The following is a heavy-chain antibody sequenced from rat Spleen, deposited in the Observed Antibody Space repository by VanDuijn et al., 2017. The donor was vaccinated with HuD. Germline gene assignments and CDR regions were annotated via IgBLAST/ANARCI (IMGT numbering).Heavy chain of an antibody. CDR1: GFTFSSFP. V-gene: IGHV5-46*01. D-gene: IGHD1-6*01. Sequence: EVQLVESDGGLVQPGRSLKLSCVASGFTFSSFPMAWVRQAPTKGLEWVATISTNGGSTYYRDSVKGRFTITRDKAKSTLYLQMNSLRSEDTATYYCTRAIYTTDYYYAKGYYVMDAWGQGASVTVSS. CDR2: ISTNGGST. J-gene: IGHJ4*01. CDR3: TRAIYTTDYYYAKGYYVMDA.